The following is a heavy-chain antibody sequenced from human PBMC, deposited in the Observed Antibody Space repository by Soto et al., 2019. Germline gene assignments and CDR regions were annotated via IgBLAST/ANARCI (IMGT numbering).Heavy chain of an antibody. J-gene: IGHJ4*02. D-gene: IGHD4-17*01. CDR3: ARYGCNTREFDY. V-gene: IGHV4-31*03. CDR2: INYSGST. Sequence: QVQLQESGPGLVSPSQTLSLTCTVSGGSISSRGYYWSWIRQHPVKGLELIGYINYSGSTYYNPSLKRRVTLSVHTSKSQFSLQLSSVPAADTAVYYCARYGCNTREFDYWGQGTLVTVSS. CDR1: GGSISSRGYY.